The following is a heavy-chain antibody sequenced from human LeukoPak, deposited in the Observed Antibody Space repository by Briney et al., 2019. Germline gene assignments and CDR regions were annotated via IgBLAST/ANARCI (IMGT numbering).Heavy chain of an antibody. Sequence: PGGSLRLSCAASGFTSSSYWMSWVRQAPGKGLEWVANIKQDGSEKYYVDSVKGRFTISRDNAKNSLYLQMNSLRAEDTAVYYCARVLLRYFDWLRIDAFDIWGQGTMVTVSS. CDR3: ARVLLRYFDWLRIDAFDI. J-gene: IGHJ3*02. V-gene: IGHV3-7*01. D-gene: IGHD3-9*01. CDR2: IKQDGSEK. CDR1: GFTSSSYW.